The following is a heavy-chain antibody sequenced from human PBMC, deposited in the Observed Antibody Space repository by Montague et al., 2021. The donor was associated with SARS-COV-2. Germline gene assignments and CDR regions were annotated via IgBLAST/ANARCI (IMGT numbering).Heavy chain of an antibody. V-gene: IGHV4-4*02. J-gene: IGHJ3*02. CDR1: GASISSSHW. CDR3: ARAPIVVSDKNAFDI. Sequence: SETLSLTCAVSGASISSSHWWSWIRQPPGKGLEWMGEIYHTGSTNYNPSLKSRVTISVDKSKNQFSLKLSSVTAADTAVYFCARAPIVVSDKNAFDIWGQGTMVTVSS. CDR2: IYHTGST. D-gene: IGHD3-22*01.